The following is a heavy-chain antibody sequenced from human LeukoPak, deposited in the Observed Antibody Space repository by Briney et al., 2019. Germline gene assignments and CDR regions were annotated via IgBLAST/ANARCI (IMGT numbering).Heavy chain of an antibody. CDR1: GGSIISTSHY. V-gene: IGHV4-39*07. J-gene: IGHJ3*02. D-gene: IGHD3-9*01. CDR2: MYYSGTT. Sequence: SETLSLTCTVSGGSIISTSHYWGWIRQPPGKGLEYIASMYYSGTTYYNPSLRSRVNISVDTSRNQFSLKLSSVTAADTAVYYCGRWDYDILTGYYKVHAFDIWGQGTMVTVSS. CDR3: GRWDYDILTGYYKVHAFDI.